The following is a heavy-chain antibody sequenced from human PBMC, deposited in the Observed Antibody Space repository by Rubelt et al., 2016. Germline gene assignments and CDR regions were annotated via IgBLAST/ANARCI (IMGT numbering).Heavy chain of an antibody. CDR2: ISHSGRT. D-gene: IGHD3-9*01. CDR1: GGSFSGYY. Sequence: QVQLQQWGAGLLKPSETLSLTCAVYGGSFSGYYWSWIRQPPGKGLEWSGEISHSGRTNYNPSLTSRVTISVDTSKNPFSLKLSSVTAADTAVYYCARGRRGGDIAPWGQGTLVTVSS. V-gene: IGHV4-34*01. J-gene: IGHJ5*02. CDR3: ARGRRGGDIAP.